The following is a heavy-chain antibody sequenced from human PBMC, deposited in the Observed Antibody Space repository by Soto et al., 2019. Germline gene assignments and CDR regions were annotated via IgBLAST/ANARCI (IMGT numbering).Heavy chain of an antibody. V-gene: IGHV2-5*02. J-gene: IGHJ4*02. CDR3: AHSRSTARPSDFDY. Sequence: QITLKESGPPLVKPTQTLTLTCTFSGFSFSTTGVGVGWIRQPPGKALEWLALIFWDDDKRYSPSLKTRLTITKDTSKNQVVLVMTNMAPVDTATYSCAHSRSTARPSDFDYWGQGTLVTVSS. CDR2: IFWDDDK. CDR1: GFSFSTTGVG. D-gene: IGHD6-6*01.